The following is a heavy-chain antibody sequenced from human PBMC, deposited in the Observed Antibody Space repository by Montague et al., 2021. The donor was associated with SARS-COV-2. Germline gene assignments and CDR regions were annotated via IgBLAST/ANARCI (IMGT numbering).Heavy chain of an antibody. D-gene: IGHD3-22*01. CDR3: ARGYDSSGYWDL. J-gene: IGHJ5*02. V-gene: IGHV3-48*03. Sequence: SLRLSCAASVFTFSNYEVKWVRQAPGKGLEWISEITSGGTIIDSXSVRGRFTISRDNAKKSLYLQMDSLRVEDTAVYYCARGYDSSGYWDLWGRGTLVTVSS. CDR2: ITSGGTI. CDR1: VFTFSNYE.